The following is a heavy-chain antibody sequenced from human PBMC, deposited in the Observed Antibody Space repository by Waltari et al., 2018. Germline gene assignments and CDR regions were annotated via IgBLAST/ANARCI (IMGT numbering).Heavy chain of an antibody. CDR1: GFSLSTSGMC. CDR2: IDWDDDK. Sequence: TLTLTCTFSGFSLSTSGMCVSWIRQPPGKALEWLARIDWDDDKFYSTSLKTRLTISKDTSKNQVVLTMTNMDPVDTATYYCARATYLGGWFGDSGYYFDYWGQGTLVTVSS. J-gene: IGHJ4*02. D-gene: IGHD3-10*01. CDR3: ARATYLGGWFGDSGYYFDY. V-gene: IGHV2-70*16.